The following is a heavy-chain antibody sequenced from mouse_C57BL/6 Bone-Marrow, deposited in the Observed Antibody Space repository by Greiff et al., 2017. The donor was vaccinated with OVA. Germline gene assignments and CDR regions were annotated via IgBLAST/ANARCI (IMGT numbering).Heavy chain of an antibody. CDR1: GYSITSGYY. CDR3: AIDNPLLYYFDY. J-gene: IGHJ2*01. Sequence: VQLKQSGPGLVKPSQSLSLTCSVTGYSITSGYYWNWIRQFPGNKLEWMGYISYDGSNNYNPSLKNRISITRDTSKNQFFLKLNSVTTEDTATYYCAIDNPLLYYFDYWGQGTTLTVSS. V-gene: IGHV3-6*01. CDR2: ISYDGSN.